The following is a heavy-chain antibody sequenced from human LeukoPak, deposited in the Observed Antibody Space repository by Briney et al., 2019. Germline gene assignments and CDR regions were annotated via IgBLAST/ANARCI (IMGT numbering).Heavy chain of an antibody. CDR1: GGSISSYY. D-gene: IGHD2-15*01. V-gene: IGHV4-59*08. J-gene: IGHJ4*02. Sequence: PSETLSLTCTVSGGSISSYYWSWIRQPPGKGLEWIGYIYYSGSTNYNPSLKSRVTMSVDTSKNQFSLKLSSVTAADTAVYYCARAEWWYQGFDYWGQGTLVTVSS. CDR3: ARAEWWYQGFDY. CDR2: IYYSGST.